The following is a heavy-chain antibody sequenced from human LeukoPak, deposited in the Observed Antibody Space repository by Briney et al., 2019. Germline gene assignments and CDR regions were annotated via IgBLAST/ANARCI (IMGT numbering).Heavy chain of an antibody. CDR3: ASGSSGWVAY. V-gene: IGHV4-59*01. D-gene: IGHD6-19*01. CDR1: GGSISSYY. Sequence: SETLSLTCSVSGGSISSYYWGWIRQPPGKGLEWIGNIYNSGSTDYNPSLKSRVTISVDTSKNQFSLKLSSVTAADTAVYYCASGSSGWVAYWGQGTLVTVSS. CDR2: IYNSGST. J-gene: IGHJ4*02.